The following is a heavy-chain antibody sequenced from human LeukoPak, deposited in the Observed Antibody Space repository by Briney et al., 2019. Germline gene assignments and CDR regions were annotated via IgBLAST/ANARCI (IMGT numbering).Heavy chain of an antibody. Sequence: GGSLRLSCAASGFSFRSYCMNWVRQAPGKGLEWVSAISDDGDDRYYVDSVKGRFTISRDNAKNSLYLQMKSLRAEDTAFYYCATFSGYATYWGQGILVTVSS. J-gene: IGHJ4*02. CDR1: GFSFRSYC. D-gene: IGHD5-12*01. CDR2: ISDDGDDR. V-gene: IGHV3-21*01. CDR3: ATFSGYATY.